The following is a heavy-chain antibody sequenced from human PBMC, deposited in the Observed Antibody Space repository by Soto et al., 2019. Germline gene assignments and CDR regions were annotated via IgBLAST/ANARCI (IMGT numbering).Heavy chain of an antibody. CDR1: GFTFSNYG. J-gene: IGHJ4*02. CDR2: ISYNGNDK. V-gene: IGHV3-30*18. Sequence: GGSLRLSCAASGFTFSNYGMHWVRQAPGKGLEWVAVISYNGNDKYHVDSVKGRFTISRDNSKNTLFLQMNSLRADDTAVYYCEKDSGRVSADYHFDYWGQGTLVTVYS. D-gene: IGHD3-10*01. CDR3: EKDSGRVSADYHFDY.